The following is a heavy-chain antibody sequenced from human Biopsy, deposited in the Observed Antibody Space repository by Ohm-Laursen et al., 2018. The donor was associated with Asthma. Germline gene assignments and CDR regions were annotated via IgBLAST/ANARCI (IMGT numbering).Heavy chain of an antibody. J-gene: IGHJ4*02. V-gene: IGHV3-23*01. Sequence: GSLRLSCTASGFTFSSYAMSWVSQAPGKGLEWVSAISGSGGSTYYADSVKGRFTISRDNSKNTLYLQMNSLRAEDTAVYYCAKDRDYDILTGPPGFDYWGQGTLVTVSS. CDR2: ISGSGGST. D-gene: IGHD3-9*01. CDR1: GFTFSSYA. CDR3: AKDRDYDILTGPPGFDY.